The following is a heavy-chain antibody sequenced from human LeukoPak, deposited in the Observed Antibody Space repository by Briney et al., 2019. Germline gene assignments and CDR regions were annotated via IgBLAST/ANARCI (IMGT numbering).Heavy chain of an antibody. CDR1: GGSFSGYY. J-gene: IGHJ5*02. CDR2: INHSGST. D-gene: IGHD2-2*01. CDR3: ARGYCSSTSCYFFSGHLRSYFVRFDP. V-gene: IGHV4-34*01. Sequence: SETLSLTCAVYGGSFSGYYWSWIRQPPGKGLEWIGEINHSGSTNYNPSLKSRVTISVDTSKNQFSLKLSSVTAADTAVYYCARGYCSSTSCYFFSGHLRSYFVRFDPWRQGTLVTVSS.